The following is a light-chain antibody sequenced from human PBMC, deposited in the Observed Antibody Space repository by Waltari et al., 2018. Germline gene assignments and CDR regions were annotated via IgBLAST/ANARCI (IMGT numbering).Light chain of an antibody. V-gene: IGKV3-20*01. CDR3: QQYGSSPWT. CDR2: GAS. CDR1: HSVSSSY. Sequence: DIVLTQSPGTLSLSPGERATLSCRASHSVSSSYLAGYQQKPGQAPRVLIHGASNRATGIPDRFSGSGSGTDFTLTISRLEPEDFAVYYCQQYGSSPWTFGQGTKVEIK. J-gene: IGKJ1*01.